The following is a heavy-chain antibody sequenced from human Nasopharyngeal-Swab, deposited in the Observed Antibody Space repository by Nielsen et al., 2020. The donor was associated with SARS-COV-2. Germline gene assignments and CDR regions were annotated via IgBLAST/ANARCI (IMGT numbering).Heavy chain of an antibody. V-gene: IGHV2-70*01. CDR3: ARIPGYSSGWYSGGMDV. J-gene: IGHJ6*02. D-gene: IGHD6-19*01. CDR2: IDWDDDK. CDR1: GFSLSTSGMC. Sequence: SGPTLVKPTQTLTLTCTFSGFSLSTSGMCVSWIRPPPGKALEWLALIDWDDDKYYSTPLKTRLTISKDTSKNQVVLTMTNMDPVDTATYYCARIPGYSSGWYSGGMDVWGQGTTVTVSS.